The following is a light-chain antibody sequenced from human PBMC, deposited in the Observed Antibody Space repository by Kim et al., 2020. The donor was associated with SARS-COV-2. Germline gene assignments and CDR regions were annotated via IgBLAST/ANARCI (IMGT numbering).Light chain of an antibody. CDR1: NSNIGNNY. J-gene: IGLJ2*01. Sequence: QSLLTQPPSVSAAPGQKVTISCSGSNSNIGNNYVSWYQQLPGTAPKLLIYDNHKQPSGIPDRFSGSKSGTSATLGITGLQTGDEADYYCGTWDSSLSAPVFGGGTQLTVL. CDR2: DNH. CDR3: GTWDSSLSAPV. V-gene: IGLV1-51*01.